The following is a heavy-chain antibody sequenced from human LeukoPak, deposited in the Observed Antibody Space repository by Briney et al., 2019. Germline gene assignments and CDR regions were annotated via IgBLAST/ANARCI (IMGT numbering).Heavy chain of an antibody. CDR3: ARTGNDFWSGDKAFDI. D-gene: IGHD3-3*01. CDR2: IYYSGST. J-gene: IGHJ3*02. Sequence: PSETLSLTCTVSGGSISSYYWSWIRQPPGKGLEWIGYIYYSGSTNYNPSLKSRVTISVDTSKNQFSLRLTSVTAADTAVYYCARTGNDFWSGDKAFDIWGQGTMVTVSS. V-gene: IGHV4-59*01. CDR1: GGSISSYY.